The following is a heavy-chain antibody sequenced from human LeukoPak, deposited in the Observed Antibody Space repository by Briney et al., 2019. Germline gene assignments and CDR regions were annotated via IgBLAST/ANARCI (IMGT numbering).Heavy chain of an antibody. D-gene: IGHD3-22*01. CDR2: INRNGGST. Sequence: PGGSLRLSCAASGFTFDDYGMSWVRQAPGKGLEWVSGINRNGGSTGYADSVKGRFTISRDNAKNSLYLQMNSLRAEDTALYYCARDTYYYDSSGSPDYWGQGTLVTVSS. V-gene: IGHV3-20*04. CDR3: ARDTYYYDSSGSPDY. J-gene: IGHJ4*02. CDR1: GFTFDDYG.